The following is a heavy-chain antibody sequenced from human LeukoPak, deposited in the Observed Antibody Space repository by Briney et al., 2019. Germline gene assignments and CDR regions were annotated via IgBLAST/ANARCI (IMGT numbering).Heavy chain of an antibody. CDR3: GRQKERWYGDFVQYIDY. J-gene: IGHJ4*02. V-gene: IGHV4-38-2*01. D-gene: IGHD4-17*01. Sequence: SETLSLTCAVSYYYISSGYCWGWIRQPPGKGLEWIGSIYHTRSTYYNPSLKSRVTISVDTSKNQFSLSLRSVAAADTAVYYCGRQKERWYGDFVQYIDYWGQGTLVTVSS. CDR1: YYYISSGYC. CDR2: IYHTRST.